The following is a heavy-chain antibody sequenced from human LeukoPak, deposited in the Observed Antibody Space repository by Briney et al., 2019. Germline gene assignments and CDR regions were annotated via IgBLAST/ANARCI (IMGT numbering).Heavy chain of an antibody. Sequence: ASVRVSCKTSGYTFTNLDINWLRQAPGQGLEWMGWMSPNSGDTGYAQKFQGRDSMTRDTSISTAYMELSSLRSEDTAVYYCASNPPNTGDFYYWGLGSLVTVSS. CDR2: MSPNSGDT. V-gene: IGHV1-8*01. CDR1: GYTFTNLD. D-gene: IGHD1-1*01. J-gene: IGHJ4*02. CDR3: ASNPPNTGDFYY.